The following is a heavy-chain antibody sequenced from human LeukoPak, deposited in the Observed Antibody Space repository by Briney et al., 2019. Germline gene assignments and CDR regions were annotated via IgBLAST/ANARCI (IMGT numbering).Heavy chain of an antibody. D-gene: IGHD3-10*01. Sequence: PGGSLRLSCAASGFTFSSYSMNWVRQAPGKGLEWVSSISSSSSYIYYADSVKGRFTISRDNAKNSLYLQMNSLRAEDTAVYYCAKVGPIPRGRGVIINRSLDYWGQGTLVTVSS. J-gene: IGHJ4*02. V-gene: IGHV3-21*04. CDR3: AKVGPIPRGRGVIINRSLDY. CDR1: GFTFSSYS. CDR2: ISSSSSYI.